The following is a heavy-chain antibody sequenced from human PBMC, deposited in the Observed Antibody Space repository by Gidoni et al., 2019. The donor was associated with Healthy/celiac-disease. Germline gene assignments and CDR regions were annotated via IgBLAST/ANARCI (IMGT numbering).Heavy chain of an antibody. Sequence: QVQLQQWGAGLLKPSETLSLTCAVYGGSFSGYYWSWIRQPPGKGLEWIGEINHSGSTNYNPSLKSRVTISVDTSKNQFSLKLSSVTAADTAVYYCARRGTGIVVVTFDYWGQGTLVTVSS. CDR3: ARRGTGIVVVTFDY. D-gene: IGHD3-22*01. J-gene: IGHJ4*02. V-gene: IGHV4-34*01. CDR2: INHSGST. CDR1: GGSFSGYY.